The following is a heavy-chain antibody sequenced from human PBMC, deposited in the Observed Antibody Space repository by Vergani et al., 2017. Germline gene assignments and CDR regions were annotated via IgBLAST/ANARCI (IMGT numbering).Heavy chain of an antibody. Sequence: EVQLLESGGSLKQPGGSVRLSCAASGFTFSTYAMHWVRQAPGKGLEWVSALTGGGGSTYYADSFKGRFIISRDKSRDTLYLQMKSLRPEDTATYYCVKDAGSYENFFDSWGQGTLVTVSS. CDR1: GFTFSTYA. V-gene: IGHV3-23*01. CDR2: LTGGGGST. D-gene: IGHD1-26*01. J-gene: IGHJ4*02. CDR3: VKDAGSYENFFDS.